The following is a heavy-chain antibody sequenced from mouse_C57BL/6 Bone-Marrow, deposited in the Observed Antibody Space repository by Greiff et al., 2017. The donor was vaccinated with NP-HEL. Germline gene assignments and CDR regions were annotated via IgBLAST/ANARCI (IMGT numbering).Heavy chain of an antibody. CDR2: IHPNSGST. CDR3: ATTVVAKGFAY. J-gene: IGHJ3*01. CDR1: GYTFTSYW. D-gene: IGHD1-1*01. Sequence: QVQLQQPGAELVKPGASVKLSCKASGYTFTSYWMHWVKQRPGQGLEWIGMIHPNSGSTNYNEKFKSKATLTVDKSSSTAYMQLSSLTSEDSAVYYCATTVVAKGFAYWGQGTLVTVSA. V-gene: IGHV1-64*01.